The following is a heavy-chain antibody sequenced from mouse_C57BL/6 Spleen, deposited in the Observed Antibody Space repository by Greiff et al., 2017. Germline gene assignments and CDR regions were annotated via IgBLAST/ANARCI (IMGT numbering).Heavy chain of an antibody. V-gene: IGHV1-52*01. CDR2: IDPSDSET. D-gene: IGHD1-1*01. J-gene: IGHJ2*01. CDR1: GYTFTSYW. Sequence: QVQLQQPGAELVRPGSSVKLSCKASGYTFTSYWMHWVKQRPIQGLEWIGNIDPSDSETHYNQKFKDKATLTVDKSSSTAYMQLSSLTSEDSAVYYCASMYYYGSIYFDYWGQGTTLTVAS. CDR3: ASMYYYGSIYFDY.